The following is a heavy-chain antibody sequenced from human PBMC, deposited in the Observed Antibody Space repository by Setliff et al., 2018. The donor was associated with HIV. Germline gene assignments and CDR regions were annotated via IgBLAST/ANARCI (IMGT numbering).Heavy chain of an antibody. Sequence: PSETLSLTCTVSGGSISSYSWSWIRQPPGKGLEWIGYIYTSGSINYNPSLKSRVTISVDTSKNQFSLKLSSVTAADTAVYYCVRAGYCSSASCYFSGWFDPWGQGTLVTVSS. D-gene: IGHD2-2*01. J-gene: IGHJ5*02. CDR2: IYTSGSI. V-gene: IGHV4-4*08. CDR1: GGSISSYS. CDR3: VRAGYCSSASCYFSGWFDP.